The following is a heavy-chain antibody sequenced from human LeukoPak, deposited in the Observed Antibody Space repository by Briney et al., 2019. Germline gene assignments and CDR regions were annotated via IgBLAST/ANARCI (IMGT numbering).Heavy chain of an antibody. D-gene: IGHD3-16*01. V-gene: IGHV4-34*01. CDR1: DGSFSGYY. Sequence: PSGTLSLTCTVYDGSFSGYYWSWIRQPPGKGLEWIGEINHSGSTNYNPSLKSRVTISVDTPKNQFSLRLSSVTAADTAIYYCARDEKRDDGHAYAPRFDSWGQGALVTVSS. J-gene: IGHJ4*02. CDR2: INHSGST. CDR3: ARDEKRDDGHAYAPRFDS.